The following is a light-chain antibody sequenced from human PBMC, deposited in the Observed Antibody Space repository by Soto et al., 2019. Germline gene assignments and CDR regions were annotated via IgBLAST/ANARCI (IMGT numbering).Light chain of an antibody. CDR3: QVWNSSRDLGV. V-gene: IGLV3-21*02. CDR2: DDR. Sequence: SYELTQPPSGSVAPGQTARITCGGNNIGSKNVNWYQQKPGQAPILVVYDDRDRPSGIPERFSGSNSGDTATLTISRVEAGDEADYYGQVWNSSRDLGVFGTGTKVTVL. CDR1: NIGSKN. J-gene: IGLJ1*01.